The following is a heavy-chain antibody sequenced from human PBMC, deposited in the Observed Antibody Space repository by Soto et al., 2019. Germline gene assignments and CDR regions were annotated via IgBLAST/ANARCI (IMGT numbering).Heavy chain of an antibody. J-gene: IGHJ6*02. CDR3: ARDPWKGLDYYGMDV. D-gene: IGHD1-1*01. CDR2: ISYDGSNK. Sequence: GGSLRLSCAASGFTFSSYAMHWVRQAPGKGLEWVAVISYDGSNKYYADSVKGRFTISRDNSKNTLYLQMNSLGAEDTAVYYCARDPWKGLDYYGMDVWGQGTTVTVTS. V-gene: IGHV3-30-3*01. CDR1: GFTFSSYA.